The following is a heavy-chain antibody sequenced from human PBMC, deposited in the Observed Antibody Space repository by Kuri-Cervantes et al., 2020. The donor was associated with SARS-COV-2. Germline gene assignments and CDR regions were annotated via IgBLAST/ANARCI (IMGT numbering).Heavy chain of an antibody. D-gene: IGHD1-26*01. CDR1: GYTFTSYG. CDR3: ARGPGSYHIWYYFDY. V-gene: IGHV1-18*01. Sequence: ASVKVSCKASGYTFTSYGISWVRQAPGQGLEWMGWISAYNGNTNYAQKPQGRVTMTTDTSTSTAYMELRSLRSDDTAVYYCARGPGSYHIWYYFDYWGQGTLVTVSS. J-gene: IGHJ4*02. CDR2: ISAYNGNT.